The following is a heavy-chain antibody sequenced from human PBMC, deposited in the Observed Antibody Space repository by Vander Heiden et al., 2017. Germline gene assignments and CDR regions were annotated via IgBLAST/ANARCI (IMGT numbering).Heavy chain of an antibody. Sequence: QVQLVQSGDEVKKPGSPVKVSCKASGGTFSSYAISWVRQAPGQGIEWMGGIIPIFGTANYAQKFQGRVTITADESTSTAYMELSSLRSEDTAVYYCARGTDYGDYVYYWGQGTLVTVSS. V-gene: IGHV1-69*01. CDR3: ARGTDYGDYVYY. CDR1: GGTFSSYA. J-gene: IGHJ4*02. CDR2: IIPIFGTA. D-gene: IGHD4-17*01.